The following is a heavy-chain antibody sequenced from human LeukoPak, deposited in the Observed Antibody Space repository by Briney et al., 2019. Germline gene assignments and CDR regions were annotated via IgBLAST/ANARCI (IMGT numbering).Heavy chain of an antibody. CDR2: INPNSGGT. CDR3: ARDVHDYGDYSFDY. CDR1: GYTFTGYY. J-gene: IGHJ4*02. V-gene: IGHV1-2*06. Sequence: ASVKVSCKASGYTFTGYYMNWVRQAPGQGLEWMGRINPNSGGTNYAQKFQGRVTMTRDTSISTAYMELSRLRSDDTAVYYCARDVHDYGDYSFDYWGQGTLATVSS. D-gene: IGHD4-17*01.